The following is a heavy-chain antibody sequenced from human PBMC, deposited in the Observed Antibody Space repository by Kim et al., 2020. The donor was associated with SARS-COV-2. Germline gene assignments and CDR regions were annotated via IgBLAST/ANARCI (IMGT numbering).Heavy chain of an antibody. CDR2: SNEDGSIT. V-gene: IGHV3-74*01. D-gene: IGHD5-12*01. J-gene: IGHJ4*02. Sequence: GGSLRLSCAASGFTFSKYCMHWVRQVPGEGLVWVSRSNEDGSITNYADSVRGRFILSSDNARRTLYLQMNRLGAEDTALDDCARALSGSETLCGQGTRV. CDR1: GFTFSKYC. CDR3: ARALSGSETL.